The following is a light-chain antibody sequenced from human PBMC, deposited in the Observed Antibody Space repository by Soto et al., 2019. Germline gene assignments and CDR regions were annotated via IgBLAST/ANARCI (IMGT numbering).Light chain of an antibody. CDR3: QQYSSYPTT. CDR1: QGISSW. V-gene: IGKV1D-16*01. Sequence: DIQMTQSPSSLSAFVGDTVTITCRASQGISSWLAWYQQKPDKALKSLIYAASTLQGGVPSRFSGSRSGTDFTLTISSLQPEDFATYYCQQYSSYPTTFGQGTKLEIK. CDR2: AAS. J-gene: IGKJ2*01.